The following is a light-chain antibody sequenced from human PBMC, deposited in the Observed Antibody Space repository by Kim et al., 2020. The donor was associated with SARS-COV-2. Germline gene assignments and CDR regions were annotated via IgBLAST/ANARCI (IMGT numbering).Light chain of an antibody. CDR2: DAS. CDR3: RQYADLPYT. Sequence: DIQMTQSPSSLSASIGDRVTITCQASQNINNFLNWYHQKPGEAPKLLIFDASNLETGVPSRFSGSRSGTHFTFTISSLQPEDVATYFCRQYADLPYTFGQRTKVDIK. CDR1: QNINNF. J-gene: IGKJ2*01. V-gene: IGKV1-33*01.